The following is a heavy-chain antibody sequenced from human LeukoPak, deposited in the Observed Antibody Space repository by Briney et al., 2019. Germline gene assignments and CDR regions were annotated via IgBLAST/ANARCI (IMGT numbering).Heavy chain of an antibody. J-gene: IGHJ4*02. D-gene: IGHD3-16*02. CDR3: TNHLMITFGGVIVNRVVY. CDR2: IRSKANSYAT. Sequence: GGSLRLSCEASGFTFMGSAMHGVRQASGKGLDWFGRIRSKANSYATAYAASVKGRFTISRDDSKNTAYLQMNSLKTEDTAVYYCTNHLMITFGGVIVNRVVYWGQGTLVTVSS. V-gene: IGHV3-73*01. CDR1: GFTFMGSA.